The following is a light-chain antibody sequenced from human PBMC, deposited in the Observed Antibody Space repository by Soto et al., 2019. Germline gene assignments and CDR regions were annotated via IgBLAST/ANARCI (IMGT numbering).Light chain of an antibody. J-gene: IGLJ3*02. Sequence: QSALTQPASVSGSPGQSITISCTGTSSDVGGYDYVFWYQQHPGKAPKLMIYDVRNRPSGVSNRFSGSKSGNTASLTISGLQAEDEADYYCISYTSSSTWVFGGGTKLTVL. V-gene: IGLV2-14*01. CDR3: ISYTSSSTWV. CDR1: SSDVGGYDY. CDR2: DVR.